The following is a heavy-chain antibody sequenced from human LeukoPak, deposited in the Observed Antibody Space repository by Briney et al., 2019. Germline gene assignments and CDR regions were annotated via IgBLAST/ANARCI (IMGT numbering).Heavy chain of an antibody. CDR3: ARGNPSGYGYYYYYIDV. CDR1: SGSISSSSYY. J-gene: IGHJ6*03. D-gene: IGHD3-3*01. CDR2: IYHSGST. V-gene: IGHV4-39*07. Sequence: SETLSLTCTVSSGSISSSSYYWGWIRQPPGKGLEWIGSIYHSGSTYYNPSLKSRVTISVDTSKNQFSLKLSSVTAADTAVYYCARGNPSGYGYYYYYIDVWGKGTTVTVSS.